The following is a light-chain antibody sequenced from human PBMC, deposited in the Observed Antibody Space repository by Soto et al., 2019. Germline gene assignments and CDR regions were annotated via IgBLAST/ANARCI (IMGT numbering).Light chain of an antibody. Sequence: QLVLTQSPSASASLGASVKLTCTLSSGHSNYAIAWHQKQPGKGPRYLMDLNNDGSHTKGDGIPDRFSGSSSGADRYLIISRLQSEDEADYYCQTWGTGFQFFGGGTKLTVL. CDR2: LNNDGSH. V-gene: IGLV4-69*01. CDR1: SGHSNYA. J-gene: IGLJ2*01. CDR3: QTWGTGFQF.